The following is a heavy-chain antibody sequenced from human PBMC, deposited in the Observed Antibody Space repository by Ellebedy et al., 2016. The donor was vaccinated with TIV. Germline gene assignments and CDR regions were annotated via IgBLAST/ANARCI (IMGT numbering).Heavy chain of an antibody. V-gene: IGHV4-59*13. J-gene: IGHJ4*02. CDR1: GGSISSYY. D-gene: IGHD3-16*01. Sequence: TETLSLTXTVSGGSISSYYWSWIRQPPGKGLEWIGYIYYIGSTNYNPSLKSRVTISVDTSKNQFSLKLTSVTAADTAVYYCARVGLGDNYGLFDYWGQGTLVTVSS. CDR2: IYYIGST. CDR3: ARVGLGDNYGLFDY.